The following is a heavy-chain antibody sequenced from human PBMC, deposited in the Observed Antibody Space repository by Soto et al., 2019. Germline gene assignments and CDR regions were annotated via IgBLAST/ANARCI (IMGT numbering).Heavy chain of an antibody. CDR2: INHSGST. Sequence: SETLSLTCAVYGGSFSGYYWSWIRQPPGKGLEWIGEINHSGSTNHNPSLKSRVTISVDTSKNQFSLKLSSVTAADTAVYYCARGSDFWSGYYGYYYYGMDVWGQGTTVTVSS. J-gene: IGHJ6*02. CDR1: GGSFSGYY. V-gene: IGHV4-34*01. D-gene: IGHD3-3*01. CDR3: ARGSDFWSGYYGYYYYGMDV.